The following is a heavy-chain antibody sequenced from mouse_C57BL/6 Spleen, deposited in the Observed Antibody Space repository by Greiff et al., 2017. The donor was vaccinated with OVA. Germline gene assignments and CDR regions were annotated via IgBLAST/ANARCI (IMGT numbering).Heavy chain of an antibody. D-gene: IGHD2-3*01. J-gene: IGHJ2*01. Sequence: VKLMESGAELVKPGASVKMSCTASGYTFTTYPIAWVKQNPGKSLEWIGNFHPYNDNTTYNEKFKGKATLTVEKSSSTVYLELSRLTSDDSAVYYCARGGDGYYGDYWGQGTTLTVSS. CDR3: ARGGDGYYGDY. V-gene: IGHV1-47*01. CDR1: GYTFTTYP. CDR2: FHPYNDNT.